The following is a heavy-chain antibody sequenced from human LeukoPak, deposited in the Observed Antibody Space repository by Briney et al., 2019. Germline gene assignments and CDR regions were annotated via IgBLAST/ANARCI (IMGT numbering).Heavy chain of an antibody. CDR2: IIPIFGTA. V-gene: IGHV1-69*05. Sequence: GASVKVSCKASGGTFSSYAISWVRQAPGQGLEWMGGIIPIFGTANYAQKFQGRVTITTDESTSTAYMELSSLRSEDTAVYYCASPKGNCGGDCQLFDYWGQGTLVTVSS. CDR1: GGTFSSYA. CDR3: ASPKGNCGGDCQLFDY. J-gene: IGHJ4*02. D-gene: IGHD2-21*01.